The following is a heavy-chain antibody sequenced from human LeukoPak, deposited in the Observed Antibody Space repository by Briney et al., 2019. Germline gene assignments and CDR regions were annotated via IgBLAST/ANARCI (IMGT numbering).Heavy chain of an antibody. J-gene: IGHJ4*02. CDR1: GGSISSFY. V-gene: IGHV4-59*12. CDR3: ARALGYSSGWYGYFDY. CDR2: IYYSGST. Sequence: SETLSLTCTVSGGSISSFYWSWIRQPPGKGLEWIGYIYYSGSTNYNPSLKSRVTISVDTSKNQFSLKLSSVTAADTAVYYCARALGYSSGWYGYFDYWGQGTLVTVSS. D-gene: IGHD6-19*01.